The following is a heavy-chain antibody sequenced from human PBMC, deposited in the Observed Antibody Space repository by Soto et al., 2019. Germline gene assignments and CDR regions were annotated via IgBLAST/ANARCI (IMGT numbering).Heavy chain of an antibody. CDR3: ARVAGAYCGGDCWYGMDV. V-gene: IGHV1-69*01. Sequence: QVQLVQSGAEVKKPGSSVKVSCKASGGTFSSYAISWVRQAPGQGLEWMGGSIPIFGTANYAQKFQGRVTITADESTSTAYMELSSLRSEDTAVYYCARVAGAYCGGDCWYGMDVWGQGTTVTVSS. CDR1: GGTFSSYA. D-gene: IGHD2-21*02. CDR2: SIPIFGTA. J-gene: IGHJ6*02.